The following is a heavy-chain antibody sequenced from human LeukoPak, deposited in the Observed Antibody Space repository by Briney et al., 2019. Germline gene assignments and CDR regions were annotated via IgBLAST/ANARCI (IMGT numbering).Heavy chain of an antibody. CDR2: ISAYNGAT. Sequence: ASVKVSCKASGYTFTSYAISWVRQAPGQGLEWMGWISAYNGATKYAQKLQGRVTMTTDTSTSTAYVELRSLRSDDTAVYYCARDRSSSWYYFDYWGQGTLGTVSS. CDR3: ARDRSSSWYYFDY. D-gene: IGHD6-13*01. J-gene: IGHJ4*02. CDR1: GYTFTSYA. V-gene: IGHV1-18*01.